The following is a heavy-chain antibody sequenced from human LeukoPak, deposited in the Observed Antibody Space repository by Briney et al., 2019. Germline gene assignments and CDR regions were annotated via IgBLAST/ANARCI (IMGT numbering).Heavy chain of an antibody. J-gene: IGHJ5*02. Sequence: SETLSLTCTVSGYSISSGYYWGWIRQPPGKGLEWIGSIYHSGSTYYNPSLKSRVTISVDTSENQFSLKLSSVTAADTAVYYCARSTWFGELLFDPWGQGTLVTVSS. CDR3: ARSTWFGELLFDP. D-gene: IGHD3-10*01. CDR1: GYSISSGYY. V-gene: IGHV4-38-2*02. CDR2: IYHSGST.